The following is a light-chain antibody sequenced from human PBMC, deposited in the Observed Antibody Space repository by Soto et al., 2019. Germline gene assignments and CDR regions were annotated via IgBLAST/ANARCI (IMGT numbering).Light chain of an antibody. V-gene: IGLV1-40*01. CDR3: QSYDSRRSGSYV. CDR1: SSNIGAGYD. Sequence: QSVLTQPPSVSGSPGQRVTISCTGSSSNIGAGYDVHWYQQIPGTAPKLLIYGNSNRPSGVPDRFSGSKSGTAASLAITGLQAEADADYYCQSYDSRRSGSYVFGTGTKLTVL. J-gene: IGLJ1*01. CDR2: GNS.